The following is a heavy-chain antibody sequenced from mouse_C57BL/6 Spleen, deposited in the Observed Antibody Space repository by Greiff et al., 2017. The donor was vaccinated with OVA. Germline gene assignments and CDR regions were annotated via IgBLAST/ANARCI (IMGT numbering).Heavy chain of an antibody. D-gene: IGHD1-1*01. Sequence: QVQLKQSGAELVRPGASVKLSCKASGYTFTDYYINWVKQRPGQGLEWIARIYPGSGNTYYNEKFKGKATLTAEKSSSTAYMQLSSLTSEDSAVYFCARSPSGSSYWYFDVWGTGTTVTVSS. V-gene: IGHV1-76*01. CDR1: GYTFTDYY. CDR3: ARSPSGSSYWYFDV. CDR2: IYPGSGNT. J-gene: IGHJ1*03.